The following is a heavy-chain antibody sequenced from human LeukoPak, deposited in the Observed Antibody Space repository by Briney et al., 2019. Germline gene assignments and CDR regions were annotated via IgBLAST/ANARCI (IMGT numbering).Heavy chain of an antibody. D-gene: IGHD6-13*01. V-gene: IGHV4-34*01. CDR1: GGSFSGYY. CDR3: ARALSIAGAGIDY. J-gene: IGHJ4*02. Sequence: KPSETLSLTCAVYGGSFSGYYWSWIRQPPGKGLEWIGEINHSGSTNYNPSLKSRVTISVDTSKNQFSLKLSSVTTADTAVYYCARALSIAGAGIDYWAKGTLLTVS. CDR2: INHSGST.